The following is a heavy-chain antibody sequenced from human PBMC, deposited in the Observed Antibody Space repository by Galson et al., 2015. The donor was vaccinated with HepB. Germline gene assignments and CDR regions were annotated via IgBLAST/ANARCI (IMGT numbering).Heavy chain of an antibody. CDR2: LSCSGGRT. V-gene: IGHV3-23*01. CDR3: AKEVNISTWFPFDN. CDR1: GFTFSSYA. Sequence: SLRLSCAASGFTFSSYAMSWVRQAPGKGLECVSGLSCSGGRTHYADSVKGRFTISRDNSKNTLYLQMNSLRAEDTAIYYCAKEVNISTWFPFDNWGQGTLVTVSS. J-gene: IGHJ4*02. D-gene: IGHD6-13*01.